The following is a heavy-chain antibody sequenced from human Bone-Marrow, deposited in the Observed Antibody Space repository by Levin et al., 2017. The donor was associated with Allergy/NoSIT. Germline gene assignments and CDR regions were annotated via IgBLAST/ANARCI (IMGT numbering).Heavy chain of an antibody. V-gene: IGHV3-74*03. J-gene: IGHJ4*02. CDR2: INGDGSSK. CDR1: GFIFSTSW. D-gene: IGHD3-16*01. CDR3: VGGAPMTY. Sequence: GASVKVSCAASGFIFSTSWMYWVRQSPGKGLVWVSRINGDGSSKANADYVEGRFTISRDNAKNTLYLQMNSLRDEDTGVYYCVGGAPMTYWGQGTLVTVSS.